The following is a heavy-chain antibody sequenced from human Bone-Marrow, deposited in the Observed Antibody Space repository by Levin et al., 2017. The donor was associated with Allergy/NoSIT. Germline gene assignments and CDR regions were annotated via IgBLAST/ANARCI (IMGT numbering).Heavy chain of an antibody. J-gene: IGHJ4*02. CDR2: LSSDGSRK. CDR1: GLRFTEFS. Sequence: PGGSLRLSCAASGLRFTEFSMNWVRQAPGKGLEWVAILSSDGSRKYYADSVKGRFTVSRDNSNNTLFLLMNSLRVDDTAVYYCARDSSPHAPGYYFDFWGRGTLVTVSA. D-gene: IGHD2-2*01. CDR3: ARDSSPHAPGYYFDF. V-gene: IGHV3-30-3*01.